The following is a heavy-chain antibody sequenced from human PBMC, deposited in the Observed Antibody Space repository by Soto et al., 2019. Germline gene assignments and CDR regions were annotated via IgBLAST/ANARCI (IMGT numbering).Heavy chain of an antibody. CDR1: GFTFSSYA. Sequence: GGSLRFSCAASGFTFSSYAMSWVRQAPGKGLEWVSSISSTTNYTYYADSMKGRFTISRDNAKNTLYLEMNSLRAEDTAVYYCARESEDLTSNFDYWGQGTLVTVSS. J-gene: IGHJ4*02. CDR3: ARESEDLTSNFDY. V-gene: IGHV3-21*06. CDR2: ISSTTNYT.